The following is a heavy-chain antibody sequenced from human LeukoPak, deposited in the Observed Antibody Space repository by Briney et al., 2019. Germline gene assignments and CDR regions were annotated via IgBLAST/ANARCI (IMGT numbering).Heavy chain of an antibody. CDR3: ASYYGSGSYYSRWDYYYYYIDV. CDR2: IFHSGST. V-gene: IGHV4-4*02. J-gene: IGHJ6*03. CDR1: GDSINNNKW. D-gene: IGHD3-10*01. Sequence: SETLSLTCSVSGDSINNNKWWTWVRQSPGKGLEWIGEIFHSGSTNYSPSLSPRVTMSLDKSKNQFSLDLDSVTAADTAVYYCASYYGSGSYYSRWDYYYYYIDVWGKGTTVTVSS.